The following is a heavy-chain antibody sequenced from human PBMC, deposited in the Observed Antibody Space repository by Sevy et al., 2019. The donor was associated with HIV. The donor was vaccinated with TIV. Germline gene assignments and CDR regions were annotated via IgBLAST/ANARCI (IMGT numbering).Heavy chain of an antibody. V-gene: IGHV3-48*03. Sequence: GGSLRLSCVASGFTFSSHEMNWVRQAPGKGLEWVSHISNSGSIIYYEDSVKGRFTISRDNAKNSLYLQMNSLRAEDTAVYYCAREDGSRQYFQYWGQGTLVTVSS. CDR3: AREDGSRQYFQY. J-gene: IGHJ1*01. D-gene: IGHD6-13*01. CDR1: GFTFSSHE. CDR2: ISNSGSII.